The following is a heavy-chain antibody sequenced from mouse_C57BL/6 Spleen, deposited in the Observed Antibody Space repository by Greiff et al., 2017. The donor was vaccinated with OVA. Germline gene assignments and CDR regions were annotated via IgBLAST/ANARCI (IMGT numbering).Heavy chain of an antibody. CDR2: IYPGSGST. J-gene: IGHJ2*01. D-gene: IGHD2-2*01. V-gene: IGHV1-55*01. CDR1: GYTFTSYW. Sequence: QVQLQQSGAELVKPGASVTMSCKASGYTFTSYWITWVKQRPGQGLEWIGDIYPGSGSTNYNEKFKSKATLTVDTSSSTAYMQLSSLTSEDSAVDYCARSDYGYDDEDYWGQGTTLTVSS. CDR3: ARSDYGYDDEDY.